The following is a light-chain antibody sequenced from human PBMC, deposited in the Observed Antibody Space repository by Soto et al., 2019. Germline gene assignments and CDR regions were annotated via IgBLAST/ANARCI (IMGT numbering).Light chain of an antibody. V-gene: IGLV1-40*01. Sequence: SVLTQPPSVSGAPGQRVTISCTGSSSNIGADYDVHWYQQLPGTAPKLVIYGQSNRPSAGPDRFSGSKSGTSASLAITGLQAEDEADYYRQSYDRRLSGYVFGTGTKVTVL. CDR1: SSNIGADYD. J-gene: IGLJ1*01. CDR2: GQS. CDR3: QSYDRRLSGYV.